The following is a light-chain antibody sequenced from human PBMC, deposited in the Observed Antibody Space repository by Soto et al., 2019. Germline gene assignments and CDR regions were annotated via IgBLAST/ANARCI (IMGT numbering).Light chain of an antibody. Sequence: EIVLTQSPVALSLSPGEIATLSCRASQSVSSTLLTWYQQKPGQAPSLLIYGVSSRATGIPARFSGSGSGTDFTLTISRLEPEDFAVYFCQHYGDSSWTFGQGTRVEIK. J-gene: IGKJ1*01. CDR2: GVS. CDR3: QHYGDSSWT. V-gene: IGKV3-20*01. CDR1: QSVSSTL.